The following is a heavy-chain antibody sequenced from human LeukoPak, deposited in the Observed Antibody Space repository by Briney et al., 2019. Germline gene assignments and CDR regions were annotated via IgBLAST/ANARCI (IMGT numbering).Heavy chain of an antibody. V-gene: IGHV4-4*07. CDR3: ARYGGPGQYGLLIRDAFDI. Sequence: SETLSLTCTVSGGSISSYYWSWIRQPAGKGLEWIGRIYTSGSTNYNPSLKSRVTMSVDTSKNQFSLKLSSVTAADTAVYYCARYGGPGQYGLLIRDAFDIWGQGTMVTVSS. CDR2: IYTSGST. CDR1: GGSISSYY. D-gene: IGHD2-15*01. J-gene: IGHJ3*02.